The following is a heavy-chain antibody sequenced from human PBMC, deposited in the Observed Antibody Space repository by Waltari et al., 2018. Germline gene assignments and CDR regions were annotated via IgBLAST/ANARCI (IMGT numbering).Heavy chain of an antibody. CDR1: GGSISSYY. J-gene: IGHJ6*03. Sequence: QVQLQESGPGLVKPSETLSLTCTVSGGSISSYYWSWIRQPAGKGLEWIGRIYTSGSTNYNPSRKSRVTMAVDTSKNQFSLKLSSVTAADTAVYYCARGAVVPAAIRAYYYYYMDVWGKGTTVTISS. CDR3: ARGAVVPAAIRAYYYYYMDV. V-gene: IGHV4-4*07. D-gene: IGHD2-2*02. CDR2: IYTSGST.